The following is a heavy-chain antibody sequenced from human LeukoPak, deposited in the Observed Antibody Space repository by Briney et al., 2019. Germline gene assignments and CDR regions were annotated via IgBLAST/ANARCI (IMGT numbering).Heavy chain of an antibody. Sequence: ASVKASCKASGYTFTSYGISWVRQAPGQGLEWMGWISAYNGNTNYAQKLQGRVTMTTDTSTSTAYMELRSLRSDDTAVYYCARDRTDSSSWEADDYWGQGTLVTVSS. J-gene: IGHJ4*02. D-gene: IGHD6-13*01. CDR1: GYTFTSYG. CDR2: ISAYNGNT. CDR3: ARDRTDSSSWEADDY. V-gene: IGHV1-18*01.